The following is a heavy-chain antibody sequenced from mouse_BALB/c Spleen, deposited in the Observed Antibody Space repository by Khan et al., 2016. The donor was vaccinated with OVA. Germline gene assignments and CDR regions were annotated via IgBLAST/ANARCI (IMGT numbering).Heavy chain of an antibody. CDR2: IYPGSGNT. J-gene: IGHJ2*01. V-gene: IGHV1-84*02. D-gene: IGHD1-1*01. CDR3: AKGGYYGNSLFDY. Sequence: VQLQESGPELVKPGASVKISCKASGFTFTDYSINWVKQKPGQGLEWIGWIYPGSGNTKYNEKFKGMATLTVDTSSSTAYMQLSSLTSEDTAVYFCAKGGYYGNSLFDYWGQGTTLTVSS. CDR1: GFTFTDYS.